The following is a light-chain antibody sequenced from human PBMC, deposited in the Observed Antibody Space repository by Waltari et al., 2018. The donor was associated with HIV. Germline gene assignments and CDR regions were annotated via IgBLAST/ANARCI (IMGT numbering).Light chain of an antibody. CDR2: GAS. Sequence: EIVLTQSPGTLSLSHGERANLSCRASQSVSSSYLAWYQQKPGQAPRLLIYGASSRATGIPDRFSGSGSGTDFTLSISRLEPEDFAVYYCQQYGSSPFSFGQGTKLEIK. CDR1: QSVSSSY. CDR3: QQYGSSPFS. J-gene: IGKJ2*03. V-gene: IGKV3-20*01.